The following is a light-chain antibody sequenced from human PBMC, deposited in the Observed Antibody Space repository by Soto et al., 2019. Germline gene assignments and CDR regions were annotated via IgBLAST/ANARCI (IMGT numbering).Light chain of an antibody. J-gene: IGKJ2*01. CDR2: GAS. Sequence: EIVLTQSPGTLSLSPGERATLSCRASQSVSSSYLAWYQQKPGQAPRLLIYGASSRATGIPDRFSGSGSGTDFTLTISGLEPEDFAVYCCQQYGSSPRTFCQGTKLEIK. CDR1: QSVSSSY. V-gene: IGKV3-20*01. CDR3: QQYGSSPRT.